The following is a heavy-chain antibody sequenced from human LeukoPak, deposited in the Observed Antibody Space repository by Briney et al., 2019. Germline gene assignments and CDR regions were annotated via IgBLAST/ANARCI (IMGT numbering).Heavy chain of an antibody. Sequence: SQTLSLTCTVSGGSISSGGYYWSWIRQPAGKGLEWIGRIYSSGSTNYNPSLKSRVTISVDTSKNQFSLKLSSVTAADTAVYYCARDGDSGSYFDNGGQGTLVTVSS. CDR1: GGSISSGGYY. J-gene: IGHJ4*02. CDR3: ARDGDSGSYFDN. CDR2: IYSSGST. D-gene: IGHD1-26*01. V-gene: IGHV4-61*02.